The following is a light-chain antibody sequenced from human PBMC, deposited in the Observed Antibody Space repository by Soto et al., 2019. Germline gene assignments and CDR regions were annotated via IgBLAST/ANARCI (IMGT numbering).Light chain of an antibody. CDR3: QQYYSTPLT. CDR2: WAS. CDR1: QSVLYSSNNKNY. Sequence: DIVMTQSPDSLAVSLGERATINCKSSQSVLYSSNNKNYLAWYQKKPGQPPKLLIYWASTRESGVPDRFSGSGSGTDFTLTISSLQAEDVAVCYCQQYYSTPLTFGGGTKVEIK. V-gene: IGKV4-1*01. J-gene: IGKJ4*01.